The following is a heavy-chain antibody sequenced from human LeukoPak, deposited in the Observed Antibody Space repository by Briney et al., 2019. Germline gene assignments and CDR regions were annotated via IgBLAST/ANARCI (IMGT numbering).Heavy chain of an antibody. CDR1: GGSISSYY. V-gene: IGHV4-4*07. CDR3: ARAPGGVTKKPYYFDY. CDR2: IYTSGST. J-gene: IGHJ4*02. D-gene: IGHD3-16*01. Sequence: PSETLSLTCTVSGGSISSYYWSWIRQPAGKGLEWIGRIYTSGSTNYNPSLKSRVTMSVDKSKNQFSLKLSSVTAADAAVYYCARAPGGVTKKPYYFDYWGQGTLVTVSS.